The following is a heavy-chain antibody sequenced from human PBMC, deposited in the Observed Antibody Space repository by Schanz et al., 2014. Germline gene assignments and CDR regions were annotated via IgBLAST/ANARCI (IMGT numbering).Heavy chain of an antibody. D-gene: IGHD6-13*01. CDR1: GFTFSDYY. CDR2: ISGSGGST. V-gene: IGHV3-23*01. Sequence: EAQLLESGGGLVQPGGSLRLSCAASGFTFSDYYMSWIRQAPGKGLEWVSAISGSGGSTYYADSVKGRFTISRDNSKNTLDLQMNSLRAEDTAIYYCAKDLAAVGVFDYWGQGSLVTVSS. CDR3: AKDLAAVGVFDY. J-gene: IGHJ4*02.